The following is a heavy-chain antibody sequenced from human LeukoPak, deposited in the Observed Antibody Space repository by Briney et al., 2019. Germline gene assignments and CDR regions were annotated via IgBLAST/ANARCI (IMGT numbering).Heavy chain of an antibody. V-gene: IGHV3-9*01. Sequence: GGSLRLSCAASGFTFDDYAMHWVRQAPGKGLEWVSGISWNSGSIGYADSVKGRFTISRDNAKNSLYLQMNRLIAEDTALYYCAKDREYHITQFDYWGQGTLITVSS. J-gene: IGHJ4*02. CDR1: GFTFDDYA. D-gene: IGHD3-10*01. CDR3: AKDREYHITQFDY. CDR2: ISWNSGSI.